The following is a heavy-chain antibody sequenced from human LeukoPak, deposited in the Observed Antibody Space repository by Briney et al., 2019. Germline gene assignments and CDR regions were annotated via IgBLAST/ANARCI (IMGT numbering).Heavy chain of an antibody. Sequence: PGGSLRLSCAASGFTFSSYGMSWVRQAPGKGLEWVSAISGSGGSTYYADSVKGRFTISRDNSKNTLYLQMNSLRAEDTAVYYCAKDPKAYYYGSGSYSYYFDYWGQGTLVTVSS. V-gene: IGHV3-23*01. D-gene: IGHD3-10*01. CDR1: GFTFSSYG. J-gene: IGHJ4*02. CDR2: ISGSGGST. CDR3: AKDPKAYYYGSGSYSYYFDY.